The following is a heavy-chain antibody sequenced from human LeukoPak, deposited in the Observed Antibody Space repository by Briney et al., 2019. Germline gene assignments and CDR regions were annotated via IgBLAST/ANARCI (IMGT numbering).Heavy chain of an antibody. CDR3: ARHMTTVTTRFFDYCFDY. D-gene: IGHD4-17*01. Sequence: ASVKVSCKASGYTFTGYYMHWVRQAPGQGLEWMGWINPNSGGTNYAQKFQGRVTMTTDTSTSTAYMELGSLRSDDTAVYYCARHMTTVTTRFFDYCFDYWGQGTLVTVSS. CDR1: GYTFTGYY. CDR2: INPNSGGT. J-gene: IGHJ4*02. V-gene: IGHV1-2*02.